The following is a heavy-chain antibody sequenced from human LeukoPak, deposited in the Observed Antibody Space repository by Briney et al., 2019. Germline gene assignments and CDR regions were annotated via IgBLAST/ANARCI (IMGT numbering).Heavy chain of an antibody. D-gene: IGHD2-15*01. CDR3: AKGAGSGAVHYLDQ. J-gene: IGHJ4*02. V-gene: IGHV3-33*06. CDR2: IWYDGSNK. CDR1: RVTFYRYG. Sequence: GGSLRLSCAASRVTFYRYGRYWVRQAPGKGLELVAVIWYDGSNKYYGDSVKGRFTISRDNFRNTLYLEMNNLRVDDTAQYYCAKGAGSGAVHYLDQWGQGTLVTVSS.